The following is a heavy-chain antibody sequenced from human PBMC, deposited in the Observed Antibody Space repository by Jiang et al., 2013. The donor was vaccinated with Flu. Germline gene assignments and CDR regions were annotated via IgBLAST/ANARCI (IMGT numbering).Heavy chain of an antibody. Sequence: GPGLVKPSQTLSLTCTVSGDSINSGSYYWSWIRQPAGKGLEWIGRIYTSGSTNYNPSLKSRVTISVDTSKNQFSLKLSSVTAADTAVYYCARDVSGYDPLLSRYFDLWGLAPWSLSPQ. CDR1: GDSINSGSYY. CDR3: ARDVSGYDPLLSRYFDL. CDR2: IYTSGST. V-gene: IGHV4-61*02. D-gene: IGHD5-12*01. J-gene: IGHJ2*01.